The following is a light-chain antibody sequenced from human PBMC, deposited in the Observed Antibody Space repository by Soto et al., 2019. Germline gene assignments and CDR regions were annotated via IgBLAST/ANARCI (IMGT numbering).Light chain of an antibody. CDR1: QGIGNV. Sequence: AIQMTQSPSSLSASVGDRVTITCRASQGIGNVLGRYKLKPGKAPRFLIYAASSLQSGVPSRFSGSGSGTDFTLTNSSLQPEDFATYDCLQDYNYPLTFGGGTKVEIK. J-gene: IGKJ4*01. CDR3: LQDYNYPLT. V-gene: IGKV1-6*01. CDR2: AAS.